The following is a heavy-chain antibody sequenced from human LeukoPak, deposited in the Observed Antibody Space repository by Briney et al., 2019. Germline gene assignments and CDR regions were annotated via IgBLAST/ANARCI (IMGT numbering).Heavy chain of an antibody. J-gene: IGHJ3*02. CDR2: IYYSGST. CDR3: ANTYCSGGICYPFDI. Sequence: SETLSLTCTVSGGSISSYYWSWIRQPPGKGLEWIGYIYYSGSTNYNPSLKSRVTISVDTSKNQFSLKLSSVTAADTAVYYCANTYCSGGICYPFDIWGQGTMVTVSS. V-gene: IGHV4-59*01. CDR1: GGSISSYY. D-gene: IGHD2-15*01.